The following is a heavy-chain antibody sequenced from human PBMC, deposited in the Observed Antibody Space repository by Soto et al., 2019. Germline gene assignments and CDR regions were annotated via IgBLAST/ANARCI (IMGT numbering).Heavy chain of an antibody. V-gene: IGHV1-18*01. CDR1: GYTFTSYG. Sequence: GESLKISCKASGYTFTSYGISWVRQAPGQGLEWMGWISAYNGNTNYAQKLQGRVTMTTDTSTSTAYMELRSLRSDDTAVYYCARDSTRITIFGVVILGHWFDPWGQGTLVTVSS. J-gene: IGHJ5*02. CDR3: ARDSTRITIFGVVILGHWFDP. CDR2: ISAYNGNT. D-gene: IGHD3-3*01.